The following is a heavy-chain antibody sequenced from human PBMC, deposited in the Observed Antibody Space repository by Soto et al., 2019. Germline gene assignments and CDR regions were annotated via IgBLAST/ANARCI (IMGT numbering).Heavy chain of an antibody. V-gene: IGHV4-30-4*01. D-gene: IGHD4-17*01. CDR2: IYYSGST. CDR1: GGSISSGDYY. CDR3: ARRDRRYGDPATDY. J-gene: IGHJ4*02. Sequence: QVQLQESGPGLVKPSQTLSLTCTVSGGSISSGDYYWSWIRQPPGKGLEWIGYIYYSGSTYYNPSLKSRVTIPVDPSKNQFSLNVSFVTAADTAVYYCARRDRRYGDPATDYWGQGTLVTVSS.